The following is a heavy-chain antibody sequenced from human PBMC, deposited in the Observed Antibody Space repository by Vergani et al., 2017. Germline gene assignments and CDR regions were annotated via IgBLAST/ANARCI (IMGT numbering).Heavy chain of an antibody. CDR2: MNPNSGNT. D-gene: IGHD3-3*01. CDR3: ARDLNGFWGISYYYYMGV. CDR1: GYTFTSYD. J-gene: IGHJ6*03. V-gene: IGHV1-8*01. Sequence: QVQLVQSGAEVKKPGASVKVSCKASGYTFTSYDINWVRQATGQGLEWMGWMNPNSGNTGYAQKFQGRVTMTRNTSISTTYMELSSLRSEDTAVYYCARDLNGFWGISYYYYMGVWGKGTTVTVSS.